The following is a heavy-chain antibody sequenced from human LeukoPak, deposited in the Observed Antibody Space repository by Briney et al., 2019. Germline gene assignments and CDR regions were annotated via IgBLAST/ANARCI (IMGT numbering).Heavy chain of an antibody. CDR2: INPNSGGT. V-gene: IGHV1-2*04. J-gene: IGHJ3*02. CDR1: GYTFTGYY. D-gene: IGHD3-22*01. Sequence: ASVKVSCKASGYTFTGYYVHWVRQAPGQGLEWMGWINPNSGGTNYAQKFQGWVTMTRDTSISTAYMELSRLRSDDTGVYYCATTRRYYYDTSGPDALDIWGQGTMVTVSS. CDR3: ATTRRYYYDTSGPDALDI.